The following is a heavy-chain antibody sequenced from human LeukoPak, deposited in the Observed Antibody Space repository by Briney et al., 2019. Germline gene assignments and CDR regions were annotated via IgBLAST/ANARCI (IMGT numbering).Heavy chain of an antibody. J-gene: IGHJ3*02. V-gene: IGHV3-49*04. Sequence: GGSLRLSCTASGFTFGDYAMSWVRQAPGKGPEWVGFIRSNTYGGTTEYAASVKGRFTISRDDSKNIAYLQMNSLKTEDTAVYFCTRDQPPPTAAGHYDAFHIWGQGTMVTVSS. CDR3: TRDQPPPTAAGHYDAFHI. D-gene: IGHD6-13*01. CDR1: GFTFGDYA. CDR2: IRSNTYGGTT.